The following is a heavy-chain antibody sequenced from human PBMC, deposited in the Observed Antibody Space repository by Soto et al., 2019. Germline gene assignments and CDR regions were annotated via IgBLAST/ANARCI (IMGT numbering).Heavy chain of an antibody. CDR1: GFTFSSYG. CDR3: ARNGYCTNGVCYVGAFDI. J-gene: IGHJ3*02. V-gene: IGHV3-33*01. Sequence: QVQLVESGGGVVQPGRSLRLSCAASGFTFSSYGMHWVRQAPGKGLEWVAVIWYDGSNKYYADSVKGRFTISRDNSKNTLYLQMNSLRAEDTAVYDCARNGYCTNGVCYVGAFDIWGQGTMVTVSS. D-gene: IGHD2-8*01. CDR2: IWYDGSNK.